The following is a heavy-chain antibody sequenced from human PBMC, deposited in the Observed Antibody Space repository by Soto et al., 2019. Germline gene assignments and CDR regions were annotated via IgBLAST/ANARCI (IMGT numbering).Heavy chain of an antibody. CDR3: ARAHYGDYGYGMDV. J-gene: IGHJ6*02. D-gene: IGHD4-17*01. CDR1: GGSISSGGYS. Sequence: QLQLQESGSGLVKPSQTLSLTCAVSGGSISSGGYSWSWIRQPPGKGLEWIGYIYHSGSTYYNPSLESRVTISVDRSKNQCSLKLSSVTAADTPVYYCARAHYGDYGYGMDVWGQGTTVTVSS. CDR2: IYHSGST. V-gene: IGHV4-30-2*01.